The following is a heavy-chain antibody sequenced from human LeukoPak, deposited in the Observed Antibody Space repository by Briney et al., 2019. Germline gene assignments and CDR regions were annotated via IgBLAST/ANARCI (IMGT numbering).Heavy chain of an antibody. V-gene: IGHV1-24*01. CDR2: FDPEDGET. J-gene: IGHJ4*02. CDR3: ATVLGPIAARPLPDY. CDR1: GYTLTELS. Sequence: GASVKVSCKVSGYTLTELSMHWVRQAPRKGLEWMGGFDPEDGETIYAQKFQGRVTMTEDTSTDTAYMELSSLRSEDTAVYYCATVLGPIAARPLPDYWGQGTLVTVSS. D-gene: IGHD6-6*01.